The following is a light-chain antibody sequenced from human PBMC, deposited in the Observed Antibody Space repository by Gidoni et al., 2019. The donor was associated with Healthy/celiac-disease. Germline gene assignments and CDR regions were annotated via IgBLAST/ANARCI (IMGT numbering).Light chain of an antibody. V-gene: IGKV4-1*01. CDR2: WAS. Sequence: QSVLYSSNNKNYLAWYQQKPGQPPKLLIYWASTRESGVPDRFSGSGSGTDFTLTISSLQAEDVTVYYCQQYYSTPPAFGQGTKVEIK. J-gene: IGKJ1*01. CDR3: QQYYSTPPA. CDR1: QSVLYSSNNKNY.